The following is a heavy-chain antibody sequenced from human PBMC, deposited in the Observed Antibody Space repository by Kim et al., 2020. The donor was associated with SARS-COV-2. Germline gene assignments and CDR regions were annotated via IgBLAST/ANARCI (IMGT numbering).Heavy chain of an antibody. V-gene: IGHV4-31*03. Sequence: SETLSLTCTVSGGSISSGGYYWSWIRQHPGKGLEWIGYIYYSGSTYYNPSLKSRVTISVDTSKNQFSLKLSSVTAADTAVYYCASGGFEYYDSSGYAYNWFDPWGQGTLVTVSS. CDR2: IYYSGST. J-gene: IGHJ5*02. CDR3: ASGGFEYYDSSGYAYNWFDP. CDR1: GGSISSGGYY. D-gene: IGHD3-22*01.